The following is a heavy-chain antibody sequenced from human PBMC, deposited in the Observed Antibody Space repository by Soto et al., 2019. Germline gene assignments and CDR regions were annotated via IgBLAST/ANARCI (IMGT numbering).Heavy chain of an antibody. CDR2: ISAYNGNI. CDR1: GYDFSNYG. J-gene: IGHJ4*02. V-gene: IGHV1-18*01. D-gene: IGHD3-9*01. CDR3: ASGRYIVTGWKFTF. Sequence: VRLVQSGAEVKKLGASVKVSCKTYGYDFSNYGINSVRQAPGQGLERMVWISAYNGNIVYAQNFRGRASLTTTTAAGAVYMGPRSLRSADTDVYYCASGRYIVTGWKFTFWGQGARVTVSS.